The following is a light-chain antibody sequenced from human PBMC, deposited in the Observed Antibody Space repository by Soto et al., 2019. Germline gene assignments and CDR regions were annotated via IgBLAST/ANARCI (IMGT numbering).Light chain of an antibody. Sequence: DIQMTQSPSALSVSVGEVVTITCRASQSIGGFLNWYQQKLGKAPKLLIYAASRLQRGVPSRFSGSGAATDFTPPIGSLPPDDVDTYYCPRGYSTPLLFGGGTKV. CDR2: AAS. CDR1: QSIGGF. CDR3: PRGYSTPLL. J-gene: IGKJ4*01. V-gene: IGKV1-39*01.